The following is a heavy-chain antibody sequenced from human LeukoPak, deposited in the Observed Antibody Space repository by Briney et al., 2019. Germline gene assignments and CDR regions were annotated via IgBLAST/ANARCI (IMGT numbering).Heavy chain of an antibody. CDR2: MNPNSGNT. Sequence: ASVKVSCKASGYTFTSYDINWVRQATGQGLEWMGWMNPNSGNTGYAQKFQGRVTMTRDMSTSTVYMELSSLRSEDTAVYYCASRARGYSYGPSAFDIWGQGTMVTVSS. CDR3: ASRARGYSYGPSAFDI. J-gene: IGHJ3*02. D-gene: IGHD5-18*01. CDR1: GYTFTSYD. V-gene: IGHV1-8*02.